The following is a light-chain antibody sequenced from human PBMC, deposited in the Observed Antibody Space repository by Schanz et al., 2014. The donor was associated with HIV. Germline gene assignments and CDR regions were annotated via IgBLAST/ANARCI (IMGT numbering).Light chain of an antibody. V-gene: IGKV3-20*01. CDR3: QQYGSPPWT. CDR2: GA. Sequence: EILLTQSPATLSLSPGERATLSCRASQSVSTDLAWYQQKPGQAPRLLIYGATRATDIPDRFSGSGSGTDFTLTISRLEPEDFAVYYCQQYGSPPWTFGQGTKVEV. CDR1: QSVSTD. J-gene: IGKJ1*01.